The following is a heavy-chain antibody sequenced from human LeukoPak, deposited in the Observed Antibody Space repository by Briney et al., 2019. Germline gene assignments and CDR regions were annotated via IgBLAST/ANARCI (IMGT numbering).Heavy chain of an antibody. J-gene: IGHJ4*02. CDR1: GGSISSYY. CDR3: ARTYYYGSGSYSTYFDY. V-gene: IGHV4-4*07. D-gene: IGHD3-10*01. Sequence: SETLSLTCTVSGGSISSYYWSWIRQPAGKGLEWIGRIYTSGSTNYNPSLKSRVTMSVDTSKNQFSLKLSSVTAADTAVYYCARTYYYGSGSYSTYFDYWGQGTLVTVSS. CDR2: IYTSGST.